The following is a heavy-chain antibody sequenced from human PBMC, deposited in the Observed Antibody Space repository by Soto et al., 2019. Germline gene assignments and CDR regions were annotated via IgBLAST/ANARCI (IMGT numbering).Heavy chain of an antibody. CDR3: ARHCSGASCIDY. V-gene: IGHV4-39*01. CDR2: IHYSRST. D-gene: IGHD2-15*01. J-gene: IGHJ4*02. CDR1: GGSISSSSYY. Sequence: SETLSLTCTVSGGSISSSSYYWGWIRQPPGKGLEWIGSIHYSRSTYYNPSLKSRVTISVDTSKNQFSLKLSSVTAADTAVYYCARHCSGASCIDYWGQGTLVTVSS.